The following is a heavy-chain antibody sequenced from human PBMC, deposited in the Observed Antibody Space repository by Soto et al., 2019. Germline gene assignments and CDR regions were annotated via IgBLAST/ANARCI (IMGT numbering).Heavy chain of an antibody. CDR2: IYPGDFDT. V-gene: IGHV5-51*01. Sequence: PGESLKISCQGSGYSFTSYWIGWVRQMPGKGLEWMGIIYPGDFDTRYSPSFQGQVTISADKSLGTAYLQWTSVKASDTAVYYCARYFTLLDFYYYGMDVWGQGTTVTVSS. CDR1: GYSFTSYW. CDR3: ARYFTLLDFYYYGMDV. D-gene: IGHD2-21*01. J-gene: IGHJ6*02.